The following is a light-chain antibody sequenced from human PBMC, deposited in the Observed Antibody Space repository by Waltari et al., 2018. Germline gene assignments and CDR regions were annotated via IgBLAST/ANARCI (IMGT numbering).Light chain of an antibody. V-gene: IGKV4-1*01. CDR3: QQYYSTLWT. CDR2: WAS. Sequence: DIVMTQSPDSLAVSLGARATINCQSSQSVLYSSNNKNDLAWYQQKPGQPPKLLIYWASTREAGVPDRFSGSGSGTDFTLTISSLQAEDVAVYYCQQYYSTLWTFGQGTKVEIK. J-gene: IGKJ1*01. CDR1: QSVLYSSNNKND.